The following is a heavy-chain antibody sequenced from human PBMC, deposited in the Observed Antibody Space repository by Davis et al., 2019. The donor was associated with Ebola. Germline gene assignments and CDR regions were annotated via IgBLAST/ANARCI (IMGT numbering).Heavy chain of an antibody. D-gene: IGHD1-26*01. Sequence: HTGGSLRLSCAASGFTLSAYYMHWVRQAPGKGLVWVSHINSDGSIRNYADSVRGRFTISRDNAKNTLYLQMNSLRAEDTAAYYCARGGPPYACDIWGQGTMVTVSS. CDR2: INSDGSIR. J-gene: IGHJ3*02. CDR1: GFTLSAYY. V-gene: IGHV3-74*01. CDR3: ARGGPPYACDI.